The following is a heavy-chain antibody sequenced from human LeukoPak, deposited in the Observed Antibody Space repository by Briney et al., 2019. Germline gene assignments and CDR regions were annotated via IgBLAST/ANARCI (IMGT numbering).Heavy chain of an antibody. CDR3: ARPGSRGFWYFDF. D-gene: IGHD3-10*01. CDR2: IYYNGNT. CDR1: GGSISSYY. Sequence: PSETLSLTCTVSGGSISSYYWSWIRQPPGKGPEWIGHIYYNGNTNYNPSLKSRVTISVDTSKNQFSLKLSSVTAADTAVYYCARPGSRGFWYFDFWGRGTLVTVSS. V-gene: IGHV4-59*08. J-gene: IGHJ2*01.